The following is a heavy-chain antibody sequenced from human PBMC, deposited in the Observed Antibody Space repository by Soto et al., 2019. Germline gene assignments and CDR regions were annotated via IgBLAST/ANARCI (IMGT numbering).Heavy chain of an antibody. CDR3: ARDGDGIVATINIFDY. CDR1: GFTISSYW. J-gene: IGHJ4*02. V-gene: IGHV3-7*04. CDR2: IKQDGTEK. D-gene: IGHD5-12*01. Sequence: GGSLRLSCVASGFTISSYWMTWVRQAPGKGLEWVANIKQDGTEKFYVDSVKGRSTISRDNAKNSMYLQMNSLRAEDTVVFYCARDGDGIVATINIFDYWGQGTLVTVSS.